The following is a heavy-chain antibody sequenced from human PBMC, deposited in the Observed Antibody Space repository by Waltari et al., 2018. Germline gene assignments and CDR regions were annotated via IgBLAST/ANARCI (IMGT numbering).Heavy chain of an antibody. CDR1: AGTFSSYA. CDR3: ARDRGIVGAPGWFDP. J-gene: IGHJ5*02. D-gene: IGHD1-26*01. V-gene: IGHV1-69*08. Sequence: QVQLVQSGAEVKKPGSSVKVSCKASAGTFSSYAISWVRQAPGQGLEWMGRIIPIFGTANYAQKFQGRVTITADKSTSTAYMELSSLRSEDTAVYYCARDRGIVGAPGWFDPWGQGTLVTVSS. CDR2: IIPIFGTA.